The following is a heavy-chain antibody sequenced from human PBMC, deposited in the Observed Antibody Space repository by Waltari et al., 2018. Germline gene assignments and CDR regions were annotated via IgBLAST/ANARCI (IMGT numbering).Heavy chain of an antibody. CDR1: GYTFTTYE. J-gene: IGHJ5*02. CDR3: ARGRNVYAGFDYNWFDP. Sequence: QVQLLQSGAEVKKPGASVKVSCQASGYTFTTYEINWVRQASGQGLEWMGCMNPNTGYTGFAQRFQGRVTMTRDTSSNTAYMELSTLTSEDTALYYCARGRNVYAGFDYNWFDPWGPGTLVTVSS. D-gene: IGHD5-12*01. CDR2: MNPNTGYT. V-gene: IGHV1-8*02.